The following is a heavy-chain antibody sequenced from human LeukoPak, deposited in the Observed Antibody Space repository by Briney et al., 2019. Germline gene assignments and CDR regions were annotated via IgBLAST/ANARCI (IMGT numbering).Heavy chain of an antibody. CDR2: INSDGSST. J-gene: IGHJ6*02. D-gene: IGHD2-2*02. Sequence: GGSLRLSCAASGFTFSSYWMHWVRQAPGKGLVWVSRINSDGSSTSYADSVKGRFTISRDNAKNSLYLQMNSLRAEDTAVYYCARGCSSTSCYTEPGTYYYYYYGMDVWGQGTTVTVSS. CDR3: ARGCSSTSCYTEPGTYYYYYYGMDV. CDR1: GFTFSSYW. V-gene: IGHV3-74*01.